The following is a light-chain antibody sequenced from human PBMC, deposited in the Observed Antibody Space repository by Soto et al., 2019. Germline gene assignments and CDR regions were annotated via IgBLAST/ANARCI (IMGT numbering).Light chain of an antibody. CDR2: KAS. Sequence: DIQMTQSPSSLPASVGDRVTITCRASQSISSYLNWYQQKPGKAPKLLIYKASTLESGVPSRFSGSGSGTEFTLTITSLQPDDFATYYCQQYNRYSPWAFGQGTKVDIK. V-gene: IGKV1-5*03. CDR1: QSISSY. CDR3: QQYNRYSPWA. J-gene: IGKJ1*01.